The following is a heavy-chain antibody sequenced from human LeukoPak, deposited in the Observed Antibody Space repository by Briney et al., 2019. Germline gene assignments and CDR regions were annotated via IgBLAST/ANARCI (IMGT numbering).Heavy chain of an antibody. CDR2: ISYDGSNK. CDR1: GFTFSSYA. J-gene: IGHJ4*02. Sequence: GGSLRLSCAASGFTFSSYAMHWVRQAPGKGLEWVAVISYDGSNKYYADSVKGRFTISRDNSKNTLYLQMNSLRAEDTAVYYCARDQPYYYDSSGKPDYWGQGTPVTVSS. V-gene: IGHV3-30-3*01. CDR3: ARDQPYYYDSSGKPDY. D-gene: IGHD3-22*01.